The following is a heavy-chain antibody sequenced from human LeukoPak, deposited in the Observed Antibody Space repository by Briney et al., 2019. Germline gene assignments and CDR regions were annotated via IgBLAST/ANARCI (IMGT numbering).Heavy chain of an antibody. Sequence: ASVKVSCKASGYTFTNYTINWVRLAPGQGLEWMGWIDTNTGNPTYAQGFTGRFVFSLDTSVSTTYLQISSLKAEDTAVYYCARDAHSSNWDPSFDYWGQGTLVTVSS. CDR3: ARDAHSSNWDPSFDY. V-gene: IGHV7-4-1*02. J-gene: IGHJ4*02. D-gene: IGHD6-13*01. CDR2: IDTNTGNP. CDR1: GYTFTNYT.